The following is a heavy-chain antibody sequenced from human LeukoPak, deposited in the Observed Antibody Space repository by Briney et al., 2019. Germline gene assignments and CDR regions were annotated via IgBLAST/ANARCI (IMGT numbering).Heavy chain of an antibody. CDR1: GFSVSSNY. CDR2: IYSGGST. J-gene: IGHJ4*02. Sequence: PGGSLRLSCAASGFSVSSNYMSWVRQAPGKGLEWVSVIYSGGSTYYADSVKGRFTISRDNSKNTLYLQMNSLRAEDTAVYYCARGTTLKWYGDLWFGSYYFDYWGQGTLVTVSS. D-gene: IGHD3-10*01. CDR3: ARGTTLKWYGDLWFGSYYFDY. V-gene: IGHV3-66*01.